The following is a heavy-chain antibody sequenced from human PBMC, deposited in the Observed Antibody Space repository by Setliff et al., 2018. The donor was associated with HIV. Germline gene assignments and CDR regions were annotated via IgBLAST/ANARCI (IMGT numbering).Heavy chain of an antibody. CDR2: ISDSGGGT. Sequence: GGSLRLSCAASGFPFTSFSINWVRQAPGKGLEWVSAISDSGGGTYYADSVKGRFTVSRDNSKYTLYLQMNSLRVEDTAVYYCAKDKGSSGWSAWGQGTLVTVSS. CDR3: AKDKGSSGWSA. CDR1: GFPFTSFS. J-gene: IGHJ5*02. V-gene: IGHV3-23*01. D-gene: IGHD6-19*01.